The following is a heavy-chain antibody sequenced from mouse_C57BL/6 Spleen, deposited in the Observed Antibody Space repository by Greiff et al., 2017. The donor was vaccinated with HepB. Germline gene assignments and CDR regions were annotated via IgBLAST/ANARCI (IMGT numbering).Heavy chain of an antibody. CDR1: GYTFTDYY. J-gene: IGHJ3*01. D-gene: IGHD2-3*01. CDR2: INPNNGGT. V-gene: IGHV1-26*01. Sequence: EVQLQQSGPELVKPGASVKISCKASGYTFTDYYMNWVKQSPGKSLEWIGDINPNNGGTSYNKKFKGKATLTVDKSSSTAYLKPRSLTSEDSTVYYCARSTTYDGYIFAYWGQGTMVTVSA. CDR3: ARSTTYDGYIFAY.